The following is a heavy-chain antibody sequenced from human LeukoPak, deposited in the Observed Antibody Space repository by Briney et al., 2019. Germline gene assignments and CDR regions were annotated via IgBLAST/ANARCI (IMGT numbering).Heavy chain of an antibody. CDR1: GYSFTSYW. D-gene: IGHD3-3*01. Sequence: GESLKISCKGSGYSFTSYWIGWVRQMPGKGLEWMGIIYPGDSDTRYSPSFQGQVTISADKSISTAYLQWSSLKASDTAMYYCARGPRFAIYPPGYYMDVWGKGTTVTVSS. V-gene: IGHV5-51*01. J-gene: IGHJ6*03. CDR3: ARGPRFAIYPPGYYMDV. CDR2: IYPGDSDT.